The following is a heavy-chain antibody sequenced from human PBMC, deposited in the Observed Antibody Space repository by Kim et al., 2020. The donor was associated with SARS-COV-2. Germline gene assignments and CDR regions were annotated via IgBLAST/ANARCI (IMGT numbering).Heavy chain of an antibody. CDR1: GGSFSGYY. Sequence: SETLSLTCAVYGGSFSGYYWSWIRQPPGKGLEWIGEINHSGSTNYNPSLKSRVTISVDTSKNQFSLKLSSVTAADTAVYYCARGAYYDFWSGYYTDQRDDGGRLDPWGQGTLVTVSS. V-gene: IGHV4-34*01. D-gene: IGHD3-3*01. CDR2: INHSGST. CDR3: ARGAYYDFWSGYYTDQRDDGGRLDP. J-gene: IGHJ5*02.